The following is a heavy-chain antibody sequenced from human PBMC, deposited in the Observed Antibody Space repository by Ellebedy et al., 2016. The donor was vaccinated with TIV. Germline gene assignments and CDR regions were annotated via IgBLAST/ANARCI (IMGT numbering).Heavy chain of an antibody. V-gene: IGHV4-30-2*01. J-gene: IGHJ2*01. CDR1: GGSMSGGGYS. Sequence: SETLSLTCTVSGGSMSGGGYSWSWVRQAPGKGLEWIGYLYHSGNSYYNPSLKSRVTISRDRSKNQFSLRLTSVTAADTGLYYCARVGDYIGDWYFDIWGRGTLVTVSS. CDR2: LYHSGNS. D-gene: IGHD4-17*01. CDR3: ARVGDYIGDWYFDI.